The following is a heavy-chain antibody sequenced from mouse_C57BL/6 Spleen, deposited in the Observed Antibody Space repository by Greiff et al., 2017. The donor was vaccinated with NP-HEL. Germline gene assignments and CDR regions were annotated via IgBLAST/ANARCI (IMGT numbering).Heavy chain of an antibody. CDR3: ARHDSIYDYDKRFAY. CDR2: ISSGGSYT. Sequence: EVKLVESGGDLVKPGGSLKLSCSASGFTFSSYGMSWVRQTPDKRLEWVATISSGGSYTYYPDSVKGRFTISRDNAKNTLYLQMSSLKSEDTAMYYCARHDSIYDYDKRFAYWGQGTLVTVSA. J-gene: IGHJ3*01. CDR1: GFTFSSYG. V-gene: IGHV5-6*01. D-gene: IGHD2-4*01.